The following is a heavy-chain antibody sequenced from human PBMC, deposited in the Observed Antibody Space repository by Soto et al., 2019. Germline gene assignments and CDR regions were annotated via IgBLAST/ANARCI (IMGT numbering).Heavy chain of an antibody. CDR3: TRGLRPSSFGTGAA. Sequence: GGSLRLSCVASGFVFEVYWMHWVRQVPGKGLEWVSRISDDGARTDYADSVRGRFTISRDNANNALYLQMNALRGEDTAVYFCTRGLRPSSFGTGAAWGRGALVTVSS. D-gene: IGHD2-2*01. CDR1: GFVFEVYW. J-gene: IGHJ5*02. CDR2: ISDDGART. V-gene: IGHV3-74*01.